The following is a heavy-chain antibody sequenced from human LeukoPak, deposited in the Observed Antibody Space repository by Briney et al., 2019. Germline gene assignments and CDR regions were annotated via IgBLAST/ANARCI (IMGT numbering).Heavy chain of an antibody. Sequence: ASVKVSCKASGYTFTGYYMHWVRQAPGQGLEWMGWINPNSGGTNYAQKFQGRVTMTRDTSISTAYMELSRLRSDDTAVYYCAREYDSSGKSYDYWGQGTLVTVSS. J-gene: IGHJ4*02. V-gene: IGHV1-2*02. CDR1: GYTFTGYY. D-gene: IGHD3-22*01. CDR3: AREYDSSGKSYDY. CDR2: INPNSGGT.